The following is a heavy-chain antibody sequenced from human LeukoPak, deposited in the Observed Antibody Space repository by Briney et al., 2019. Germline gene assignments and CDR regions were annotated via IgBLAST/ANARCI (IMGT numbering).Heavy chain of an antibody. V-gene: IGHV3-74*01. J-gene: IGHJ3*02. D-gene: IGHD3-9*01. CDR2: IEGDGFTT. CDR3: SRGWVASDISMI. CDR1: VFSFRTIR. Sequence: GGSLRLSCAPPVFSFRTIRMYRVRQPPEKGRVWVTRIEGDGFTTEYADAVKGRFTISTDTANITLYVQMSSLRAEDTAVYDCSRGWVASDISMIWGQGTMVTVSS.